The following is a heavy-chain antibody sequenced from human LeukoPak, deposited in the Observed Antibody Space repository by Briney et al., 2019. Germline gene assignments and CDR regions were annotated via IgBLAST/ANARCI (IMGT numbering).Heavy chain of an antibody. Sequence: GGSLRLSCAASGFTFSSYAMHWVRQAPGKGLEWVASIKEDGSEKHYVDSVKGRFTISRDNAKNSLYLQMNSLRPEDTAVYFCARDPNHDYYISWGQGTLVTVSS. CDR3: ARDPNHDYYIS. J-gene: IGHJ4*02. CDR1: GFTFSSYA. CDR2: IKEDGSEK. D-gene: IGHD1-14*01. V-gene: IGHV3-7*01.